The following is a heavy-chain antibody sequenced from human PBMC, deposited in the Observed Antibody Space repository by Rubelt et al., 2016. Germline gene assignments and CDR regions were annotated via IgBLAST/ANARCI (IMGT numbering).Heavy chain of an antibody. J-gene: IGHJ4*02. V-gene: IGHV1-18*01. CDR3: ARDPLPYSSSWYGSDY. D-gene: IGHD6-13*01. CDR1: GYTFSNYG. CDR2: VSAYNGNT. Sequence: SGAEVKKPGASVKVSCKASGYTFSNYGVTWVRQAPGQGLEWMGWVSAYNGNTHYVQKLQGRLTMTTDTSTNTAYMELRSLRSDDTAVYYCARDPLPYSSSWYGSDYWGQGTLVTVSS.